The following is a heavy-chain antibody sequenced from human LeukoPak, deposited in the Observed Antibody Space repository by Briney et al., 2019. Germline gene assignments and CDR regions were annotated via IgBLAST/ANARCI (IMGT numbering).Heavy chain of an antibody. CDR1: GFTFSSYS. CDR2: IDFTSRYI. V-gene: IGHV3-21*01. Sequence: GGSLRLSCAASGFTFSSYSMNWVRQAPGKGLEWVSSIDFTSRYIYNADSVKGRFTTSRDNAKTSLDLQMNSLKVEDTAVYYCATPAAGPGAEYSLYWGQGTLVIVSS. CDR3: ATPAAGPGAEYSLY. J-gene: IGHJ1*01. D-gene: IGHD6-13*01.